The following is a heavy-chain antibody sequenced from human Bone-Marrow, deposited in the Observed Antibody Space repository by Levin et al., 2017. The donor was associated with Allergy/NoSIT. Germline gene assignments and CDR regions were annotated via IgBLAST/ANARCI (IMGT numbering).Heavy chain of an antibody. CDR1: GFTFSSYG. J-gene: IGHJ6*02. CDR3: AGRGYYYGYVMDV. Sequence: PGGSLRLSCAASGFTFSSYGMHWVRQAPGKGLEWVAVISYDGSNKYYADSVKGRFTISRDNSKNTLYLQMNSLRAEDTAVYYCAGRGYYYGYVMDVWGQGTTVTVSS. D-gene: IGHD5-12*01. CDR2: ISYDGSNK. V-gene: IGHV3-30*03.